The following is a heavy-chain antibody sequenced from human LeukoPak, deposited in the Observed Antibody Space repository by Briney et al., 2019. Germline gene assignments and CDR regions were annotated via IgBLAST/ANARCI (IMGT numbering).Heavy chain of an antibody. Sequence: GGSLRLSCAVSGFTFSSYTTHWVRQAPGKGLEYVSAISSNGGSTYYADSVKGRFTISRDNSKNTLYLQMGSLRAEDMAVYYCARLWSGNDYWGQGTLVTVSS. D-gene: IGHD3-3*01. CDR1: GFTFSSYT. V-gene: IGHV3-64*02. J-gene: IGHJ4*02. CDR2: ISSNGGST. CDR3: ARLWSGNDY.